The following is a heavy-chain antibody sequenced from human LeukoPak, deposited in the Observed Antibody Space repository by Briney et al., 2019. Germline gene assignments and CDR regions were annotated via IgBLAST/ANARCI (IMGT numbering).Heavy chain of an antibody. CDR2: IIPIFGTA. D-gene: IGHD3-22*01. J-gene: IGHJ6*03. V-gene: IGHV1-69*13. CDR1: GGTFSSYA. CDR3: ARDPGLGGYYAYYYYYMDV. Sequence: SVKVSCKASGGTFSSYAISWVRQAPGQGLEWMGGIIPIFGTANYAQKFQGRVTITADESTSTAYMELSSLGSEDTTVYYCARDPGLGGYYAYYYYYMDVWGKGTTVTVSS.